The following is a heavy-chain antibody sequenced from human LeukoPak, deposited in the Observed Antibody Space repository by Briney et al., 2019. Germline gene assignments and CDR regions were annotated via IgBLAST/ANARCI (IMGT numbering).Heavy chain of an antibody. CDR2: INHSGST. Sequence: PSETLSLTCAVYGVSFSGYYWSWIRQPPGKGLEWIGEINHSGSTNYNPSLKSRVTISVDTSKNQFSLKLSSVTAADTAVYYCARGPRYYYDSSGYYFGYWGQGTLVTVSS. J-gene: IGHJ4*02. D-gene: IGHD3-22*01. CDR1: GVSFSGYY. V-gene: IGHV4-34*01. CDR3: ARGPRYYYDSSGYYFGY.